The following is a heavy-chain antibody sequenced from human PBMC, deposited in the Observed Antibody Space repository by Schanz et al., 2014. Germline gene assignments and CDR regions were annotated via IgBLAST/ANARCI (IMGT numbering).Heavy chain of an antibody. J-gene: IGHJ3*02. CDR1: GFTFSNYA. CDR2: ISINGGST. Sequence: EVQLVESGGGLVQPGGALRLSCVASGFTFSNYAMHWVRQAPGKGLEYVSDISINGGSTHYANSVKGRFTISRDNSKNTLFLQMNSLRAEDTAVYYCAREEGYGYGPGAFDIWGQGTMVTVSS. CDR3: AREEGYGYGPGAFDI. D-gene: IGHD5-18*01. V-gene: IGHV3-64*01.